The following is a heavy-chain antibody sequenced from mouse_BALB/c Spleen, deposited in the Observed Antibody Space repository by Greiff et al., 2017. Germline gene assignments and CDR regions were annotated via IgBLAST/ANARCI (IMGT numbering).Heavy chain of an antibody. CDR1: GFNIKDTY. CDR2: IDPANGNT. V-gene: IGHV14-3*02. Sequence: VQLKQSGAELVKPGASVKLSCTASGFNIKDTYMHWVKQRPEQGLEWIGRIDPANGNTKYDPKFQGKATITADTSSNTAYLQLSSLTSEDTAVYYCARGYQADAMDYWGQGTSVTVSS. CDR3: ARGYQADAMDY. D-gene: IGHD2-2*01. J-gene: IGHJ4*01.